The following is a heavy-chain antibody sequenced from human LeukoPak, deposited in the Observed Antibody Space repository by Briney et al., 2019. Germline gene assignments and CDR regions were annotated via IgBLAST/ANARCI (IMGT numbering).Heavy chain of an antibody. V-gene: IGHV3-30*02. Sequence: SCKASGGTFSSYGMHWVRQAPGKGLEWVAFIRNDGSTKFYADSVKGRFTISRDNSENTLNLQMNSLRAEDTAVYYCAKDLPAAYFDYWGQGTLVTVSS. D-gene: IGHD2-2*01. J-gene: IGHJ4*02. CDR3: AKDLPAAYFDY. CDR2: IRNDGSTK. CDR1: GGTFSSYG.